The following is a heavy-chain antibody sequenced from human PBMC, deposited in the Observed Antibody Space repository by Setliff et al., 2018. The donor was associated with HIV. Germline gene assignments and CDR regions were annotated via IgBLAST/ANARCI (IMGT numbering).Heavy chain of an antibody. CDR2: IHYNEKT. Sequence: SETLSLTCTVSGGSASNSRYYWAWIRQPPGKGLEYIGSIHYNEKTYYNPSLKNRVTISIDTSKNQFSLNLTSVTAADTAVYYCASRIYYYDSSRVLREEGFDPWGQGTLVTVSS. D-gene: IGHD3-22*01. J-gene: IGHJ5*02. CDR1: GGSASNSRYY. V-gene: IGHV4-39*01. CDR3: ASRIYYYDSSRVLREEGFDP.